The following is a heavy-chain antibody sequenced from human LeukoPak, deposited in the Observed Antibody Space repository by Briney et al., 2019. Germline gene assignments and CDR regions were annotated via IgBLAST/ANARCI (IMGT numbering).Heavy chain of an antibody. J-gene: IGHJ2*01. Sequence: GGSLRLSCAASGFTFSSYWMHWVRQAPGKGLVWVSRINSDGSSTSYADSVKGRFTISRDNAKNALYLQMNSLRAEDTAVYYCARAGGGPTTLYWYFDLWGRGTLVTVSS. CDR3: ARAGGGPTTLYWYFDL. CDR2: INSDGSST. CDR1: GFTFSSYW. D-gene: IGHD1-7*01. V-gene: IGHV3-74*01.